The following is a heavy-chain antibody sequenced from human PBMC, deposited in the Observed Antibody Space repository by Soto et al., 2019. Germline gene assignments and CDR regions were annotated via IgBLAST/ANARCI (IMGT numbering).Heavy chain of an antibody. V-gene: IGHV3-7*01. CDR3: ATYKIDKLYSTTWNRFDY. D-gene: IGHD6-13*01. CDR2: IKQDGTEI. CDR1: GFTFSTYW. J-gene: IGHJ4*02. Sequence: GGSLRLSCAASGFTFSTYWMSWFRQAPGRGLEWVANIKQDGTEIYYGGSVRGRFTISRDNAENSLYLQMNSLRAEDTAVYYCATYKIDKLYSTTWNRFDYWGPGTLVTVSS.